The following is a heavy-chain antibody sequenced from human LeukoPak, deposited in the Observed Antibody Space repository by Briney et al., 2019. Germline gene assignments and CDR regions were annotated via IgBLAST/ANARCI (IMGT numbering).Heavy chain of an antibody. CDR2: IYYSGST. D-gene: IGHD4-17*01. CDR3: ARDAHDYGGKRWFDP. J-gene: IGHJ5*02. CDR1: GGSISSGGYY. V-gene: IGHV4-31*03. Sequence: SETLFLTCTVSGGSISSGGYYWSWIRQHPGKGLEWIGYIYYSGSTYYNPSLKSRVTISVDTSKNQFSLKLSSVTAADTAVYYCARDAHDYGGKRWFDPWGQGTLVTVSS.